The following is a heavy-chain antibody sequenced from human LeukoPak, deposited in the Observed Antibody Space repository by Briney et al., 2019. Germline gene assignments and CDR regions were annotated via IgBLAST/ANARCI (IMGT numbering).Heavy chain of an antibody. CDR1: GGTFSSYA. V-gene: IGHV1-69*04. D-gene: IGHD3-10*01. J-gene: IGHJ3*02. Sequence: GASVRVSCTASGGTFSSYAISWVRQAPGQGLEWMGRIIPILGIANYAQKFQGRVTITADKSTSTAYMELSSLRSEDTAVYYCARDSFEKNAFDIWGQGTMATVSS. CDR3: ARDSFEKNAFDI. CDR2: IIPILGIA.